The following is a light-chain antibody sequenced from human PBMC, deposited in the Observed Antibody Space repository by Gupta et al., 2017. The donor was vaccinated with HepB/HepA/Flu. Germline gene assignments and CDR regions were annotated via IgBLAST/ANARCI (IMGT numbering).Light chain of an antibody. CDR2: DAS. CDR1: QNIGYY. V-gene: IGKV3-11*01. CDR3: QQRSNWPPT. Sequence: EVVLTQSPATLSLSPRERATLSCRASQNIGYYLAWYQQKPGQAIRLLIYDASNRATGIPARFSGSGSGTDFTLTISSLEPEDFAVYYCQQRSNWPPTFGPGTKVDIK. J-gene: IGKJ3*01.